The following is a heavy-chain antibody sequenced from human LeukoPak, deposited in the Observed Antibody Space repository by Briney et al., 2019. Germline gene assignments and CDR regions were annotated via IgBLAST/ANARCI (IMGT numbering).Heavy chain of an antibody. J-gene: IGHJ6*02. CDR3: ARDRSWKHPGYYYGMDV. V-gene: IGHV1-18*01. Sequence: ASVKVSCKASGYTFTSYGISWVRQAPGQGLEWMGWISAYNGNTNYAQKLQGRVTMTTDTSTSTAYMELRSLRSDDTAVYYCARDRSWKHPGYYYGMDVWCQGTTVTVSS. CDR2: ISAYNGNT. D-gene: IGHD1-1*01. CDR1: GYTFTSYG.